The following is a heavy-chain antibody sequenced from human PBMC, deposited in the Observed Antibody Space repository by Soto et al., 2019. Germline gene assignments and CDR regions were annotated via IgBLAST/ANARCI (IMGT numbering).Heavy chain of an antibody. J-gene: IGHJ4*01. Sequence: QVQLVESGGGVVQPGRSLRLSCAASGFTFNSYAMHWVRQAPGKGLEWVAIISNDGRNKNYVDSVKGRFTISRDNSKNALYPQMNSLTPEDTAVYFCGKGCLGGSFWYCLVKWGQGTLVTVSS. D-gene: IGHD3-16*01. V-gene: IGHV3-30*18. CDR1: GFTFNSYA. CDR3: GKGCLGGSFWYCLVK. CDR2: ISNDGRNK.